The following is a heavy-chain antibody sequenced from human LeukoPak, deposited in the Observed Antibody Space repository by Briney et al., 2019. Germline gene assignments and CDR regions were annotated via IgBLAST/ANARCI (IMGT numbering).Heavy chain of an antibody. CDR3: ARDLSWELRRGFDY. J-gene: IGHJ4*02. CDR2: INPSGGST. D-gene: IGHD1-26*01. V-gene: IGHV1-46*01. Sequence: ASVKVSCKAPRYTFTSYYMHWVRQAPGQGLEWMGIINPSGGSTSYAQKFQGRVTMTRDASTSTVYMELSSLRSEDTAVYYCARDLSWELRRGFDYWGQGTLVTVSS. CDR1: RYTFTSYY.